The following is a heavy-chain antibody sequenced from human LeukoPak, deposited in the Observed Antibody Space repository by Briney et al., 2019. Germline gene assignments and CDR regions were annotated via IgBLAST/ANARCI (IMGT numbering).Heavy chain of an antibody. Sequence: SVKVSCKASGGTFSSYAISWVRQAPGQGLEWMGRIIPILGIANYAQKFQGRVTITADKSTSTACMELSSLRSEDTAVYYCVKDTPGAMATDYWGQGTLVTVSS. V-gene: IGHV1-69*04. CDR3: VKDTPGAMATDY. CDR2: IIPILGIA. J-gene: IGHJ4*02. D-gene: IGHD4/OR15-4a*01. CDR1: GGTFSSYA.